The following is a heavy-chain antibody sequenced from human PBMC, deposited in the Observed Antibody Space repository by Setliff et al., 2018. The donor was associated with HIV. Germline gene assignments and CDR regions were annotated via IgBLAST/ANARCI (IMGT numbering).Heavy chain of an antibody. J-gene: IGHJ5*02. V-gene: IGHV4-39*02. D-gene: IGHD6-13*01. CDR3: ARGLIAATGTWFDP. CDR1: GGSISSSSYY. CDR2: LYNSGST. Sequence: SETLSLTCTVSGGSISSSSYYWGWIRQPPGKGLEWIGALYNSGSTYYNPSLKSRVTISVDTSKNHFSLKLTSVTAADTAVYYCARGLIAATGTWFDPWGQGTLVTVSS.